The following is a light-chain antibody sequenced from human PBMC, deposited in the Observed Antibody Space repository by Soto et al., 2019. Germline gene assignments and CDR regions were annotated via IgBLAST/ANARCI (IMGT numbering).Light chain of an antibody. Sequence: ALTQPPSASGSPGQSVTISCTGTSSDVGGYNYVSWYQQYPGKVPKLMVYEVNKRPSGVPDRFSGSKSGNTASLTVSGLQADDEADYYCTSYAGGNNVFGTGTKLTVL. CDR3: TSYAGGNNV. CDR1: SSDVGGYNY. V-gene: IGLV2-8*01. CDR2: EVN. J-gene: IGLJ1*01.